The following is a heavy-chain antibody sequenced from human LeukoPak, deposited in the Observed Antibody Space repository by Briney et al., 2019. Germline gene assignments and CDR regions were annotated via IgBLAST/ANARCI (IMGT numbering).Heavy chain of an antibody. CDR2: IKQDGSEM. CDR3: ARAVRLTDY. CDR1: GFTFSNYW. D-gene: IGHD2-2*01. V-gene: IGHV3-7*01. J-gene: IGHJ4*02. Sequence: GGSLRLSCAASGFTFSNYWMSWIRQAPGKGLEWVASIKQDGSEMYEVDSVKGRFTISRDNAKTSLYLQMNTLRVEDTAVYYCARAVRLTDYWGQGTLVTVSS.